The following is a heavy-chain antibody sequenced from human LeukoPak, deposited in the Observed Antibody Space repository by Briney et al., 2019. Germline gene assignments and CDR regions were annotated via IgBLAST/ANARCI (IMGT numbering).Heavy chain of an antibody. Sequence: ASVTVSCKASGYTFTSYGISWVRQAPGQGLEWMGWISAYNGNTNYAQKLQGRVTMTTDTSTSTAYMELRSLRSDDTAVYYCARDRVPAAMKNYFDYWGQGTLVTVSS. CDR2: ISAYNGNT. CDR3: ARDRVPAAMKNYFDY. J-gene: IGHJ4*02. D-gene: IGHD2-2*01. CDR1: GYTFTSYG. V-gene: IGHV1-18*01.